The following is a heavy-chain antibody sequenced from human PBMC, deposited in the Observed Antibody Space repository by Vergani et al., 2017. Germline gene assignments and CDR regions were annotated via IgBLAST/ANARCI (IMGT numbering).Heavy chain of an antibody. Sequence: QVQLQESGPGLVKPSETLSLTCTVSGGSISSYYWSWIRQPAGKGLEWIGRIYTSGSTNYNPSLKSLVTISVDTSKNQFSLKLSSVTAADTAVYYCAGGRADCSGGSCYSGDGDYWGQGTLVTVSS. CDR2: IYTSGST. J-gene: IGHJ4*02. V-gene: IGHV4-4*07. CDR3: AGGRADCSGGSCYSGDGDY. CDR1: GGSISSYY. D-gene: IGHD2-15*01.